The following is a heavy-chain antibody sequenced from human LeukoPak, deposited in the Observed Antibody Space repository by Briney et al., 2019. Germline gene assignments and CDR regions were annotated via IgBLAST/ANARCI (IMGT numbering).Heavy chain of an antibody. CDR3: ARVQNPTWGPCSGGSCQASYFDS. J-gene: IGHJ4*02. D-gene: IGHD2-15*01. V-gene: IGHV4-59*01. CDR2: IHYSGIT. Sequence: PSETLPLTCTVSGDSISRNYWSWIRQPPGKGLEWIGDIHYSGITKYDPSLKSRVTMSVDTSKNQFSLKLGSVTAADTAVYYCARVQNPTWGPCSGGSCQASYFDSWGQGTLVAVSS. CDR1: GDSISRNY.